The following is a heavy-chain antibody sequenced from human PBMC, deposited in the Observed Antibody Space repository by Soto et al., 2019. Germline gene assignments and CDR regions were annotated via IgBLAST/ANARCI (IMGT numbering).Heavy chain of an antibody. CDR2: IYSGGTT. Sequence: EVQLVESGGGLIQPGGSLRLPGAVSGFNVRANYMSWVRQAPGKGLEWVSVIYSGGTTYYADSVKGRFIISRDISKNTLYLQMNILRAEDTAVYYCHGYGYWGQGTLVTVSS. J-gene: IGHJ4*02. CDR1: GFNVRANY. D-gene: IGHD5-12*01. V-gene: IGHV3-53*01. CDR3: HGYGY.